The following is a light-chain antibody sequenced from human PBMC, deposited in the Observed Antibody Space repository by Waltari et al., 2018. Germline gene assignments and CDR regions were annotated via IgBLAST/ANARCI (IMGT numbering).Light chain of an antibody. J-gene: IGLJ7*01. CDR2: ENT. CDR1: SSNIGNNY. V-gene: IGLV1-51*02. CDR3: DTWDSSLSGAV. Sequence: QSVLTQPPSVSAAPGPRVTISCSGGSSNIGNNYVSWYRQFPGTAPKLLIYENTERPSGIPGRFSGSKSGTSATLDITGLQAGDEADYYCDTWDSSLSGAVFGGGTHLTVL.